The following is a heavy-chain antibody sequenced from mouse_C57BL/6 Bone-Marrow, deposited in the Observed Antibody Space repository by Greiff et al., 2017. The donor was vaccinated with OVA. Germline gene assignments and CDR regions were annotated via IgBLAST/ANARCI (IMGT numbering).Heavy chain of an antibody. CDR2: IHPNSGST. CDR1: GYTFTSYW. V-gene: IGHV1-64*01. D-gene: IGHD2-4*01. Sequence: VQLQQPGAELVKPGASVQLSCKASGYTFTSYWMHWVKQRPGQGLEWIGMIHPNSGSTNYNEKFKSKATLTVDKSSSTAYMQLSSLTSEDSAVYYCASYDYDGWYFDVWGTGTTVTVSS. J-gene: IGHJ1*03. CDR3: ASYDYDGWYFDV.